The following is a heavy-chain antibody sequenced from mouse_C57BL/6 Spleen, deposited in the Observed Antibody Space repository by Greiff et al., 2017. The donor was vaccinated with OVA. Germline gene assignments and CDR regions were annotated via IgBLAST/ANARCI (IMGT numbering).Heavy chain of an antibody. CDR2: ISDGGSYT. D-gene: IGHD1-1*01. CDR1: GFTFSSYA. V-gene: IGHV5-4*01. J-gene: IGHJ2*01. Sequence: EVKLMESGGGLVKPGGSLKLSCAASGFTFSSYAMSWVRQTPEKRLEWVATISDGGSYTYYPDNVKGRFTISRDNAKNNLYLQMSHLKSEDTAMYYCARDTDYYGSSSYFDYWGQGTTLTVSS. CDR3: ARDTDYYGSSSYFDY.